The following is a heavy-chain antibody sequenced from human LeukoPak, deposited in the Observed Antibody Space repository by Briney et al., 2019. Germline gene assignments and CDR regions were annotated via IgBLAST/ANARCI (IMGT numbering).Heavy chain of an antibody. D-gene: IGHD2-2*01. J-gene: IGHJ6*04. Sequence: PGRSLRLSCAASGFTFSSYAMLWVRQAPGKRLEWVAVISYDGSNKYYADSVKGRFTISRDNSKNTLYLQMNSLRAEDTAVYYCARDREVPAAIYYYYYGMDVWGKGTTVTVSS. V-gene: IGHV3-30*04. CDR3: ARDREVPAAIYYYYYGMDV. CDR1: GFTFSSYA. CDR2: ISYDGSNK.